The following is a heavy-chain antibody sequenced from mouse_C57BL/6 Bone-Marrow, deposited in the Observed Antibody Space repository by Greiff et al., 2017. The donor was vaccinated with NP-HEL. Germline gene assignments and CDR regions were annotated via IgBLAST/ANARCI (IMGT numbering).Heavy chain of an antibody. J-gene: IGHJ4*01. D-gene: IGHD3-2*02. V-gene: IGHV1-39*01. Sequence: VQLQQSGPELVKPGASVKISCKASGYSFTDYYMNWVKQRPGKSLEWIGVINPNYGTTSYNQKFKDKATLTVDQSSSTAYMQLNSLTSEDSAVYYCATAQAYAIDYWGQGTTVTVSS. CDR2: INPNYGTT. CDR1: GYSFTDYY. CDR3: ATAQAYAIDY.